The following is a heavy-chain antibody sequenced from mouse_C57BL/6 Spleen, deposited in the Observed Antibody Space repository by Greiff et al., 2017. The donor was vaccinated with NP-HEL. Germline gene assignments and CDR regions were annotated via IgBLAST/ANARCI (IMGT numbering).Heavy chain of an antibody. CDR1: EYEFPSHD. Sequence: EVQGVESGGGLVQPGESLKLSCESYEYEFPSHDMSWVRKTPEKRLELVAAINSDGGSTYYPDTMERRFIISRDNTKKTLYLQMRSLRSEDTALYYCARQLRLPWFAYWGQGTLVTVSA. CDR2: INSDGGST. J-gene: IGHJ3*01. V-gene: IGHV5-2*01. CDR3: ARQLRLPWFAY. D-gene: IGHD3-2*02.